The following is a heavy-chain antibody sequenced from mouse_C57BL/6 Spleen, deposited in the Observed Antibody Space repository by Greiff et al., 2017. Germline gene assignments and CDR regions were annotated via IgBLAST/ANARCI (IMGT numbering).Heavy chain of an antibody. D-gene: IGHD1-1*01. J-gene: IGHJ2*01. V-gene: IGHV1-9*01. CDR1: GYTFTGYW. CDR2: ILPGSGST. Sequence: VQLQQSGAELMKPGASVKLSCKATGYTFTGYWIEWVKQRPGHGLEWIGEILPGSGSTNCNEKFKGKATFTADTSSNTAYMQLGSLTTEDSAIYYCARSDYGSSYYFDYWGQGTTLTVSS. CDR3: ARSDYGSSYYFDY.